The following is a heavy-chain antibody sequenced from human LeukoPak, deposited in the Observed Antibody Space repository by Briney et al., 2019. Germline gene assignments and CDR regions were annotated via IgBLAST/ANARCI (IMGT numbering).Heavy chain of an antibody. V-gene: IGHV3-23*01. J-gene: IGHJ4*02. Sequence: GGSLRLSCAASGFTFSSYAMSWVRQAPGKGLEWVSAISGSDGSTYYADSVKGRFTISRDNSKNTLYLQMNSLRAEDTAVYYCAKAPYSSGSTCDYWGQGTLVTVSS. CDR2: ISGSDGST. CDR1: GFTFSSYA. D-gene: IGHD6-19*01. CDR3: AKAPYSSGSTCDY.